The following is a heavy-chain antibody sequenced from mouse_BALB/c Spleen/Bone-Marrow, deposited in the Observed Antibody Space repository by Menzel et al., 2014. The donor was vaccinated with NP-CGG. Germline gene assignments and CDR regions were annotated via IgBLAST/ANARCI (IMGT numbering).Heavy chain of an antibody. V-gene: IGHV4-1*02. CDR3: AKNYYYGYVAY. D-gene: IGHD1-2*01. Sequence: EVKLQESGGGLVQPGGSLKLSCAASGFDFSRYWVTWVQQAPGKGLEWIGEINPDSSTINYTPSLKDKFIISRDNAKNTLYLQMSKVRSEDTALYYCAKNYYYGYVAYWGQGTLVTVSA. J-gene: IGHJ3*01. CDR2: INPDSSTI. CDR1: GFDFSRYW.